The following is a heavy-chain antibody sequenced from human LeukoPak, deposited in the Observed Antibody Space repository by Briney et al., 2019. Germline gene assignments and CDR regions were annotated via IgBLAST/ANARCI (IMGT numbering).Heavy chain of an antibody. CDR2: IWYDGSNK. Sequence: GGSLRLSGAASGFTVSNYGMHWVRQAPGKGLEWVAVIWYDGSNKYYADSVKGRFTISRDNSKNTLYVQMNSLRAEDTAVYYCAKGLTVTTSGLDYWGQGTLVTVSS. V-gene: IGHV3-33*06. CDR1: GFTVSNYG. J-gene: IGHJ4*02. CDR3: AKGLTVTTSGLDY. D-gene: IGHD4-17*01.